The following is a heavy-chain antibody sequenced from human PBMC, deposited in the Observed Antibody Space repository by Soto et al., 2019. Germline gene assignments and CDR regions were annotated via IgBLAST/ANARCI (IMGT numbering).Heavy chain of an antibody. CDR2: INPNSGGT. Sequence: ASVKVSCKASGYTFTGYYMHWVRQAPGQGLEWMGWINPNSGGTNYAQKFQGRVTMTRDTSISTAYMELSRLRSDDTAVYYCARPPVYQLLSYWFDPWGQGTLVTVSS. CDR3: ARPPVYQLLSYWFDP. J-gene: IGHJ5*02. D-gene: IGHD2-2*01. CDR1: GYTFTGYY. V-gene: IGHV1-2*02.